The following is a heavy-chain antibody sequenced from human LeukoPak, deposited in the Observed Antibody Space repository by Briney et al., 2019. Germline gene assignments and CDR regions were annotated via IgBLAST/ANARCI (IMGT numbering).Heavy chain of an antibody. D-gene: IGHD5-12*01. CDR2: ISYDGSNK. J-gene: IGHJ4*02. Sequence: PGRSLRLSCAASGFTFNSYAIHWVRQAPGKGLEWVAVISYDGSNKYYAESVKGRFTISRDNSKNTLYLQPNSLRPDDTAVYYCARDQLAYSGYDTLFDYWGQGTLVTVSS. CDR3: ARDQLAYSGYDTLFDY. CDR1: GFTFNSYA. V-gene: IGHV3-30*04.